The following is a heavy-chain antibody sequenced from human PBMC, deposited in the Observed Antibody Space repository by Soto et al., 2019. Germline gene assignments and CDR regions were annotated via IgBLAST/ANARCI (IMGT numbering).Heavy chain of an antibody. Sequence: GGSLRLSCAASGFTFSSYGMHWVRQAPGKGLEWVTVIWYDGSNKYYADSVKGRFTISRDNSKSTLYLQMNSLRAEDTAVYYCAREALYDFWSGYYPYYYYGMDVWGQGTTVTVSS. CDR3: AREALYDFWSGYYPYYYYGMDV. J-gene: IGHJ6*02. CDR2: IWYDGSNK. V-gene: IGHV3-33*01. D-gene: IGHD3-3*01. CDR1: GFTFSSYG.